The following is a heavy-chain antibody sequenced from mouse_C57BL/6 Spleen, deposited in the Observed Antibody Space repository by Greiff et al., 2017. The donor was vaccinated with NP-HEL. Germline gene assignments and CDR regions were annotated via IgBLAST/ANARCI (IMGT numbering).Heavy chain of an antibody. Sequence: VQLQQPGAELVRPGSSVKLSCKASGYTFTSYWMDWVKQRPGQGLEWIGNIYPSDSETHYNQKFKDKATLTVDKSSSTAYMQLSSLTSEDSAVYYCARGGGLPHWGQGTTLTVSS. J-gene: IGHJ2*01. CDR3: ARGGGLPH. D-gene: IGHD2-4*01. CDR1: GYTFTSYW. V-gene: IGHV1-61*01. CDR2: IYPSDSET.